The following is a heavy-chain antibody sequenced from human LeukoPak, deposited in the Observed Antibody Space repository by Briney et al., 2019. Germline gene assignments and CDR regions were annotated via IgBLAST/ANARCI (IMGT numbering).Heavy chain of an antibody. CDR3: ARSSRIGNPFDP. CDR1: VGSISSYY. D-gene: IGHD2-15*01. J-gene: IGHJ5*02. V-gene: IGHV4-59*12. CDR2: IYYSGST. Sequence: SETLSLTCTVSVGSISSYYWSWIRQPPGKGLEWIGYIYYSGSTNYNPSLKSRVTISVDTSKNQFSLKLSSVTAADTAVYYCARSSRIGNPFDPWGQGTLVTVSS.